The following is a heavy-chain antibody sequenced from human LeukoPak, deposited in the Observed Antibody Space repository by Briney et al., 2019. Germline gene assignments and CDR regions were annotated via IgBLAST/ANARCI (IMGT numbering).Heavy chain of an antibody. Sequence: GASLKISCKGSGYFCTNDWIAWVRQMPGKVLELMGIIYPGDSDTRYSPSIQGQVTISADNSISTALLQWSSQKASDTAMYYCARPYTTLGQDAFDIWGQGTRATVTS. J-gene: IGHJ3*02. CDR2: IYPGDSDT. V-gene: IGHV5-51*01. CDR1: GYFCTNDW. D-gene: IGHD1-1*01. CDR3: ARPYTTLGQDAFDI.